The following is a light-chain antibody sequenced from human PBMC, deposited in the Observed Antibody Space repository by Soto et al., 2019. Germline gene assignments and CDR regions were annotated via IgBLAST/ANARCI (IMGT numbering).Light chain of an antibody. CDR1: SSDVGGYNY. Sequence: HSALTQPPSASGSPGQSITISCTGTSSDVGGYNYVSWYQQHPGKAPKLMIYEVSKRPSGVPDRFSGSKSGNTASLTVSGLQAEDEADYYCSSYAGSNNFVFGTRTKLTVL. V-gene: IGLV2-8*01. J-gene: IGLJ1*01. CDR2: EVS. CDR3: SSYAGSNNFV.